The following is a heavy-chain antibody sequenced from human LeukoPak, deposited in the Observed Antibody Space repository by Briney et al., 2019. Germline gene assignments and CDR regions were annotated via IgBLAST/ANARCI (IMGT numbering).Heavy chain of an antibody. V-gene: IGHV1-2*02. D-gene: IGHD6-13*01. J-gene: IGHJ5*02. Sequence: ASVKVSCKASGYTFTGYYMHWVRQAPGQGLGWMGWINPNSGGTNYAQKFQGRVTMTRDTSISTAYMELSRLRSDDTAVYYCARAHLIAAPGYNWFDPWGQGTLVTVSS. CDR3: ARAHLIAAPGYNWFDP. CDR1: GYTFTGYY. CDR2: INPNSGGT.